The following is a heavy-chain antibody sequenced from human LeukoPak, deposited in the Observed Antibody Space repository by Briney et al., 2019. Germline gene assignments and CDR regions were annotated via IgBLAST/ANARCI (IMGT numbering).Heavy chain of an antibody. D-gene: IGHD3-10*01. CDR3: ARDQTYSGSGIYTYFDY. Sequence: NPSETLSLTCTVSGGSISSGGYYWSWIRQPAGKGLEYLGRIHSSGSTNYNPSLTSRVTISRDTSKNHYSLKLSSVTATDTAVYYCARDQTYSGSGIYTYFDYWGQGILVTVSS. CDR1: GGSISSGGYY. J-gene: IGHJ4*02. CDR2: IHSSGST. V-gene: IGHV4-61*02.